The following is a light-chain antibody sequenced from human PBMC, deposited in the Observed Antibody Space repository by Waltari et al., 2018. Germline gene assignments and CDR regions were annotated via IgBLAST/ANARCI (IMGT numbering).Light chain of an antibody. Sequence: QSVLTQPPSVSGAPGQRVTIFCTGSSSNLGAGYDVKWYHHVPGTAPKLPIYGNNNRPSCVPDRVSASKSGTSASLTITGLQADDEADYYCQSYDGRVNLFGGGTKVTVL. CDR3: QSYDGRVNL. CDR1: SSNLGAGYD. J-gene: IGLJ3*02. CDR2: GNN. V-gene: IGLV1-40*01.